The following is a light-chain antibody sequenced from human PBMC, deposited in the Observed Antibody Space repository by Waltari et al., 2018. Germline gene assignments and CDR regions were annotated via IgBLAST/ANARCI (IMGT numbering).Light chain of an antibody. J-gene: IGKJ1*01. CDR2: KAS. V-gene: IGKV1-5*03. Sequence: DIQMTQSPSTLSASVGDRVTITGRSSQRVSTWLAWYQQKPGKAPKLLSYKASTLGSGVPSRFSGSGSGTEFTLIISSLQPDDLATYYCQQYTAYSTSTFGQGTRVEI. CDR1: QRVSTW. CDR3: QQYTAYSTST.